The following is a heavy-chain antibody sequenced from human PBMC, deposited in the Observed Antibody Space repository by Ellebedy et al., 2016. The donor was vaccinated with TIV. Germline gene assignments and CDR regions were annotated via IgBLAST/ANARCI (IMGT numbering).Heavy chain of an antibody. J-gene: IGHJ4*02. CDR1: GDSVSSNSAA. CDR2: TYYRSKWYN. D-gene: IGHD6-19*01. Sequence: SQTLSLTCAISGDSVSSNSAACNWIRQSPSRGIEWPGRTYYRSKWYNDYAVSVKSRITINPDTSKNQFSLQLNSVTPEDTAVYYCARGQSGSGRIFDYWGQGTLVTVSS. CDR3: ARGQSGSGRIFDY. V-gene: IGHV6-1*01.